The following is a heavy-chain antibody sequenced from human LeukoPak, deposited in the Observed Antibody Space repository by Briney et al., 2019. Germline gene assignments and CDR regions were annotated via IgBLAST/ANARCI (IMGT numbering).Heavy chain of an antibody. D-gene: IGHD1-26*01. CDR2: ISGDPGRT. V-gene: IGHV3-23*01. J-gene: IGHJ4*02. CDR1: GFTFSNYA. CDR3: ARDPGGSFDY. Sequence: GGSLRLSCAASGFTFSNYAMSWVRQAPGKGLEWVSTISGDPGRTNYADSVEGRFTISRDNSNNALFLQMNSLRVEDTAIYYCARDPGGSFDYWGQGTLVTVSS.